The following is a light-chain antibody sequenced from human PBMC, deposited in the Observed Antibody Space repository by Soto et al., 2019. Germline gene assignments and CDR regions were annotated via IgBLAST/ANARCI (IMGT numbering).Light chain of an antibody. CDR2: DAS. CDR1: QDITNY. J-gene: IGKJ5*01. V-gene: IGKV1-33*01. CDR3: QQYDNLPIT. Sequence: DIQMTQSPSSLSASVGDRVTITCHASQDITNYLNWYQQKPGKAPKLLIYDASNLETGVPSRFSGSGSGTDFTFTISTLQPEDIAVYYCQQYDNLPITFGQGTRLEV.